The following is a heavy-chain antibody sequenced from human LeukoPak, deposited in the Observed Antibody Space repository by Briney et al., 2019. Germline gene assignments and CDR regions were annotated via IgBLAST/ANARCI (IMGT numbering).Heavy chain of an antibody. Sequence: ASVKVSCKASGYTFTSYGISWVRQAPGQGLEWMGWISAYNGNTNYAQKLQGRVTMTTDTSTSTAYMELRSLRSDDTAVYYCARSSGYLPDYYYGMDVWGQGTTVTVSS. D-gene: IGHD3-22*01. CDR3: ARSSGYLPDYYYGMDV. J-gene: IGHJ6*02. V-gene: IGHV1-18*01. CDR2: ISAYNGNT. CDR1: GYTFTSYG.